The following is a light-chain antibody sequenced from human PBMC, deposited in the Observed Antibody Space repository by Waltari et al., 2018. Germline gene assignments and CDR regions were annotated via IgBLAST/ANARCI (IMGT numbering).Light chain of an antibody. V-gene: IGLV2-14*01. CDR1: SRDVGFNNY. J-gene: IGLJ3*02. CDR2: DVF. Sequence: SGVTRPGSVSGSRGRAVNTSDPGTSRDVGFNNYVSWYQQHPGKAPKLMIYDVFERPSGVSIRFSGSKAGNTASLTITELQAEYEADYCCNSYTGSSSGVFGGGTKLTVL. CDR3: NSYTGSSSGV.